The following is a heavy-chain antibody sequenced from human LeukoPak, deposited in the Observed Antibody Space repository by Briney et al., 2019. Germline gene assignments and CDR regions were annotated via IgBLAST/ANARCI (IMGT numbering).Heavy chain of an antibody. CDR3: ARGLRMDRWLPNIEY. V-gene: IGHV1-8*01. Sequence: ASVKVSCKASGYTFTSYDINRVRQATGQGLEWMGWMNPNSGNTGYAHKVQGRVTMTRNPYISTDYMGLSSLRSEDTGVYYCARGLRMDRWLPNIEYWGRGTLVGVSS. CDR1: GYTFTSYD. CDR2: MNPNSGNT. J-gene: IGHJ4*02. D-gene: IGHD5-24*01.